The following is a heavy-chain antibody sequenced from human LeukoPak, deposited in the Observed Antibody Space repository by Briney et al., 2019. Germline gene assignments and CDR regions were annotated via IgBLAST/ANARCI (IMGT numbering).Heavy chain of an antibody. CDR3: ARVLYYDKDY. Sequence: PSETLSLTCTVSGGSISSYYWSWIRQPPGKGLEWIGYIYYSGSTNYNPSLKSRVTMTRDTSTSTVYMELSSLRSEDTAVYYCARVLYYDKDYWGQGTLVTVSS. D-gene: IGHD3-22*01. J-gene: IGHJ4*02. CDR1: GGSISSYY. V-gene: IGHV4-59*01. CDR2: IYYSGST.